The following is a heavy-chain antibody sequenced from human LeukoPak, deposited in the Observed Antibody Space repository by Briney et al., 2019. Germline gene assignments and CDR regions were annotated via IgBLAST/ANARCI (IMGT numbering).Heavy chain of an antibody. CDR3: ARGGLYCSGGSCYSESFDY. D-gene: IGHD2-15*01. CDR2: IIPIFGTA. Sequence: GSSVKVSCKASGGTFSSYAISWVRQAPGQGLEWMGRIIPIFGTANYAQKFQGRVTITTDESTSTAYVELSSLRSEDTAVYYCARGGLYCSGGSCYSESFDYWGQGTLVTVSS. CDR1: GGTFSSYA. V-gene: IGHV1-69*05. J-gene: IGHJ4*02.